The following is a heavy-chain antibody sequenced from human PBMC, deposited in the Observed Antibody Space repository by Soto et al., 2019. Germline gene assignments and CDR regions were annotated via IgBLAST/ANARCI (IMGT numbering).Heavy chain of an antibody. J-gene: IGHJ6*02. CDR2: ISAYNGNT. CDR1: GYTFTSYG. CDR3: ARVYIWRITIFGVVAANYYYGMDV. V-gene: IGHV1-18*04. D-gene: IGHD3-3*01. Sequence: QVQLVQSGAEVKKPGASVKVSCKASGYTFTSYGISWVRQAPGQGLEWMGWISAYNGNTNYAKKLQGRVTMTTDTSTSTAYMELRSLRSDDTAVYYCARVYIWRITIFGVVAANYYYGMDVWGQGTTVTVSS.